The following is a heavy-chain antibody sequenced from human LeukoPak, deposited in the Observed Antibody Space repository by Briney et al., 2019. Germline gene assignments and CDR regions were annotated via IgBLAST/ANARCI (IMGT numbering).Heavy chain of an antibody. D-gene: IGHD4-17*01. CDR1: GGSISSSSYY. Sequence: SETLSLTCTVSGGSISSSSYYWGWIRQPPGKGLEWIGSIYYSGSTYYNPSLKSRVTISVDTSKNQFSLKLSSVTAADTAVYYCARDRATTVTMGYFDYWGQGTLVTVSS. CDR2: IYYSGST. CDR3: ARDRATTVTMGYFDY. J-gene: IGHJ4*02. V-gene: IGHV4-39*07.